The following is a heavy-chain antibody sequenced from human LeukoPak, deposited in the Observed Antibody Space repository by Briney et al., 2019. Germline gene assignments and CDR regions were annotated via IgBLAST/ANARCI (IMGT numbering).Heavy chain of an antibody. V-gene: IGHV4-28*01. CDR2: IYYSGST. Sequence: SETLSLTCAVSGYSISSSNWWGWIRQPPGKGLEWIGYIYYSGSTYYNPSLKSRVTMSVDTSKNQFSLKLSSVTAVDTAVYYCARKGSRRAEYWYFDLWGRGTLVTVSS. CDR3: ARKGSRRAEYWYFDL. J-gene: IGHJ2*01. CDR1: GYSISSSNW. D-gene: IGHD5-24*01.